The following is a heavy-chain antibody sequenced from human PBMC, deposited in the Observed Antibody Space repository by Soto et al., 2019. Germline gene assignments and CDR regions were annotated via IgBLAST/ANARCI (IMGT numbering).Heavy chain of an antibody. Sequence: EVQLVESGGGLAQPGGSLRLSCAAAGFTFSTYHMSWVRQAPGKGLEWVASAKQDGSAKDYVDSVKGRFTISRDNAKNSVYRQMNSLRAEDTAVYYCARWRGQQSEVDCWGQGTLVTVSS. CDR3: ARWRGQQSEVDC. V-gene: IGHV3-7*01. J-gene: IGHJ4*02. CDR1: GFTFSTYH. D-gene: IGHD3-3*01. CDR2: AKQDGSAK.